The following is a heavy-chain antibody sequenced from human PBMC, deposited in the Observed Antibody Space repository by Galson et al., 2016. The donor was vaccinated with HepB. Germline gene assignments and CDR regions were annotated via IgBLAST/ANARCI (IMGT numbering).Heavy chain of an antibody. V-gene: IGHV3-30*04. CDR2: ISYDGSKE. D-gene: IGHD6-19*01. J-gene: IGHJ4*02. Sequence: SLRLSCAASGFTFSTYAKHWVRQAPGKGLEWVAGISYDGSKEYYADAVKGRFTISRDNSKNTPFLQMNSLRDDDTAVYYCAREGLLYSSGWDLRFDSWGQETLVTVSS. CDR1: GFTFSTYA. CDR3: AREGLLYSSGWDLRFDS.